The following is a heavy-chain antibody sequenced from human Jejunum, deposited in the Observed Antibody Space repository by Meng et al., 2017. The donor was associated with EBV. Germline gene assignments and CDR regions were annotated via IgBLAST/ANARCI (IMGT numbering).Heavy chain of an antibody. D-gene: IGHD5-18*01. J-gene: IGHJ4*02. V-gene: IGHV7-4-1*02. CDR2: INTNTGNP. Sequence: QVQLVKSGSEVKKPGAPVPVSCKASGYSFTNSAMNWVRQAPGQGVEWMGWINTNTGNPTYAQGFTGRFVFSLDTSVSTAYLQISSLKAEDTAVYYCVRVRGYSYGRPFDYWGQGTLVTVSS. CDR1: GYSFTNSA. CDR3: VRVRGYSYGRPFDY.